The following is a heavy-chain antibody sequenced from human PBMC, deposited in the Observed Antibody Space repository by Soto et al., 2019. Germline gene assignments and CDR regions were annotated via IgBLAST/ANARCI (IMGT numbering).Heavy chain of an antibody. CDR2: IRSKANSYAT. J-gene: IGHJ3*02. CDR1: GFTFSGSA. D-gene: IGHD6-13*01. V-gene: IGHV3-73*01. CDR3: TRLVDRRIAAAGDDAFDI. Sequence: GGSLRLSCAASGFTFSGSAMHWVRQASGKGLEWVGRIRSKANSYATAYAASVKGRFTISRDDSKNTAYLQMNSLKTEDTAVYYCTRLVDRRIAAAGDDAFDIWGQGTMVTVSS.